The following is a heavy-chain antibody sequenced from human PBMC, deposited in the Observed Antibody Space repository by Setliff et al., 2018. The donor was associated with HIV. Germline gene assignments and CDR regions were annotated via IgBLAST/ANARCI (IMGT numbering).Heavy chain of an antibody. V-gene: IGHV4-38-2*01. CDR1: GYSISSGYY. D-gene: IGHD1-26*01. J-gene: IGHJ4*02. CDR3: ARVPHRVVGTTTLLYHFDY. CDR2: IHHSGTT. Sequence: PSETLSLTCAVSGYSISSGYYWAWIRQSPGKGLDWIGSIHHSGTTYYNPSLKSRVTTSVDTTTNQVSLQVNSVTAVDTAVYYCARVPHRVVGTTTLLYHFDYWGRGTLVTVSS.